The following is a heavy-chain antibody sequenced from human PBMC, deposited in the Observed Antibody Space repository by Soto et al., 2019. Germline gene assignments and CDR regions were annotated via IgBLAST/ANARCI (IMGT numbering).Heavy chain of an antibody. CDR1: GGSISIYY. J-gene: IGHJ5*02. V-gene: IGHV4-59*01. CDR3: ARELEDWFDP. Sequence: PSETLSLTCTVSGGSISIYYWSWIRQPPGKGLEWIGYIYYSGSTNYNPSLKSRVTISVDTSKNQFSLKLSSVTAADTAVYYCARELEDWFDPWGQGTLVTVSS. D-gene: IGHD1-1*01. CDR2: IYYSGST.